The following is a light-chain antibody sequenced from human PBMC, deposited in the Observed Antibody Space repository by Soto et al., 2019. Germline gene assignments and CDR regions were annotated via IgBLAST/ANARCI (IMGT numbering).Light chain of an antibody. V-gene: IGKV1-5*03. CDR3: QQYNSHPCT. J-gene: IGKJ1*01. CDR2: KAS. CDR1: QSIKNW. Sequence: DIQMTQSPSTLPASVGDRVTVTCRASQSIKNWLAWYQEKPGKAPKLLIYKASILQTGVPSRFSGNGSGTEFTLTISSLQTDDFGTYYCQQYNSHPCTFGQGTKVEIK.